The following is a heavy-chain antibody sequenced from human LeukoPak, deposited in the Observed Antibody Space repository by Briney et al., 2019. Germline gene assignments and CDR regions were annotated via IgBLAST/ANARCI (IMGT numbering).Heavy chain of an antibody. J-gene: IGHJ4*02. CDR3: ARSEVDIVATVCFDY. D-gene: IGHD5-12*01. CDR2: ISGSGGST. CDR1: GFTFRSYA. V-gene: IGHV3-23*01. Sequence: GGSLRLSCAASGFTFRSYAMSWVRQAPGKGLEWVSAISGSGGSTYYADSVKGRFTISRDNSKNTLYLQINSLRAEDTAVYYCARSEVDIVATVCFDYWGQGTLVTVSS.